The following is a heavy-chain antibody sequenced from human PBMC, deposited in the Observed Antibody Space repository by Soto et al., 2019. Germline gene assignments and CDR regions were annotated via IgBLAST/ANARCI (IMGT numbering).Heavy chain of an antibody. V-gene: IGHV3-23*01. CDR1: GFTFSSYA. CDR3: AKVQKSGNYFGVAH. D-gene: IGHD3-3*01. J-gene: IGHJ4*02. Sequence: EVRLLESGGGLVQPGGSLRLSCVASGFTFSSYAMSWVRQAPGKGLEWVSGISGGGGSTDYADSVKGRFIISRDNSKNTLDLQMNTLTAADTAVYYCAKVQKSGNYFGVAHWGQGTLVTVSS. CDR2: ISGGGGST.